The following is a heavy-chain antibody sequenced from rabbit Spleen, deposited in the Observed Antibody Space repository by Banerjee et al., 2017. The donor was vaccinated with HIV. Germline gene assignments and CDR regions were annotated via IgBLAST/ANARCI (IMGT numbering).Heavy chain of an antibody. V-gene: IGHV1S45*01. Sequence: QEQLEESGGDLVKPEGSLTLTCTASGFSFSSSYWIWWVRQAPGKGLEWIARIDCGGSGSTYYASWAKGRFTISKTSSTTVTLQLNSLTAADTATYFCARGYVGAADSTYGNFGLWGPGTLVTVS. CDR2: IDCGGSGST. D-gene: IGHD8-1*01. CDR1: GFSFSSSYW. CDR3: ARGYVGAADSTYGNFGL. J-gene: IGHJ4*01.